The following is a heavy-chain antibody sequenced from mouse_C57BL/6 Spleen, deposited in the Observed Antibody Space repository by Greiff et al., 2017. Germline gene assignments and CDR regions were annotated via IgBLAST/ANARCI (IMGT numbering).Heavy chain of an antibody. CDR1: GYAFSSSW. V-gene: IGHV1-82*01. CDR2: IYPGDGDT. Sequence: VKLMESGPELVKPGASVKISCKASGYAFSSSWMNWVKQRPGKGLEWIGRIYPGDGDTNYNGKFKGKATLTADKSSSTAYMQLSSLTSEDSAVYFCASPYDGYPFAYWGQGTLVTVSA. J-gene: IGHJ3*01. D-gene: IGHD2-3*01. CDR3: ASPYDGYPFAY.